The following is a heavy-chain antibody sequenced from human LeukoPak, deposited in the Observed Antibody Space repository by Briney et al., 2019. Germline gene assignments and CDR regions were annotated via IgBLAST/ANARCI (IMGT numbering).Heavy chain of an antibody. D-gene: IGHD3-9*01. CDR2: IRYDGSNK. J-gene: IGHJ4*02. V-gene: IGHV3-30*02. CDR3: AKSDYYDILTGYSAPDY. Sequence: GGSLRLSCAASGFTFSSYGMHWVRQAPGKGLGWVAFIRYDGSNKYYADSVKGRFTISRDNSKNTLYLQMNSLRAEDTAVYYCAKSDYYDILTGYSAPDYWGQGTLVTVSS. CDR1: GFTFSSYG.